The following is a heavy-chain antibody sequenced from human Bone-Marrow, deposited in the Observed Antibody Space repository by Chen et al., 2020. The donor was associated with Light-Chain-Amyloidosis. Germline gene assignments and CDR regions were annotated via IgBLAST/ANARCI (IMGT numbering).Heavy chain of an antibody. V-gene: IGHV4-31*03. D-gene: IGHD2-2*02. CDR3: ARATVVTSAIGFFDS. Sequence: QVQLQESGPGLVKPSQTLSLTCTVSGGSINSASYYWGWIRQHPGKGLEWIGYMYYRWSTYYHPSLGSRVTISLDTSQNQFSLRLNSVTAADTAVYYCARATVVTSAIGFFDSWGQGTLVTVSS. J-gene: IGHJ4*02. CDR1: GGSINSASYY. CDR2: MYYRWST.